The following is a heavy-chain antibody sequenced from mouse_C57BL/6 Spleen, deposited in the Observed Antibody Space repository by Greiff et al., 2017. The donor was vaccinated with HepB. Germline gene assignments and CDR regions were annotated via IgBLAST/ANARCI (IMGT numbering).Heavy chain of an antibody. V-gene: IGHV1-15*01. CDR3: TTYYYGSSYQYYFDY. J-gene: IGHJ2*01. CDR1: GYTFTDYE. D-gene: IGHD1-1*01. Sequence: VKLQQSGAELVRPGASVTLSCKASGYTFTDYEMHWVKQTPVHGLEWIGAIDPETGGTAYNQKFKGKAILTADKSSSTAYMELRSLTSEDSAVYYCTTYYYGSSYQYYFDYWGQGTTLTVSS. CDR2: IDPETGGT.